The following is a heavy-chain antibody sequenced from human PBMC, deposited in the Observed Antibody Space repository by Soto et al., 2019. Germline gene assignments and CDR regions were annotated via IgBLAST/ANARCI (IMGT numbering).Heavy chain of an antibody. D-gene: IGHD2-2*02. V-gene: IGHV5-51*01. CDR2: IYPADSHT. CDR1: GFSFTSYW. Sequence: GESLKISCEGSGFSFTSYWIAWVRQVPGKGLEGMGIIYPADSHTRYSPSFQGQVTISADKSISTAYLQWSSLKPSDTGMYYCARRVKYPNSLDPWGQGTLVTVSS. J-gene: IGHJ5*02. CDR3: ARRVKYPNSLDP.